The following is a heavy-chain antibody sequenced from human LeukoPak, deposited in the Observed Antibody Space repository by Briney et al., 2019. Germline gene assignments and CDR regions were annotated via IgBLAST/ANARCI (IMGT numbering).Heavy chain of an antibody. CDR2: IYTSGST. D-gene: IGHD3-22*01. CDR3: ARDAGSMMTSLDY. Sequence: GSLRLSCAASGFTFSSYGMHWVRQPAGKGLEWIGRIYTSGSTNYNPSLKSRVTMSVDTSKNQFSLKLSSVTAADTAVYYCARDAGSMMTSLDYWGQGTLVTVSS. V-gene: IGHV4-4*07. J-gene: IGHJ4*02. CDR1: GFTFSSYG.